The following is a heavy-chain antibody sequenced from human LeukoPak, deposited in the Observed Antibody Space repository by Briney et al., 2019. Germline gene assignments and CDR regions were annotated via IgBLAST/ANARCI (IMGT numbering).Heavy chain of an antibody. CDR1: EYALTELS. Sequence: ASVKVSCKVSEYALTELSIHWVRQTPGKGLECMGGFDPEGGETIYAQKFQGRVTMTEDTSTDTAYMELSSLTSDDTAVYYCARGRYCSSTGCYMAWFDPWGQGTLVTVSS. J-gene: IGHJ5*02. CDR3: ARGRYCSSTGCYMAWFDP. V-gene: IGHV1-24*01. D-gene: IGHD2-2*02. CDR2: FDPEGGET.